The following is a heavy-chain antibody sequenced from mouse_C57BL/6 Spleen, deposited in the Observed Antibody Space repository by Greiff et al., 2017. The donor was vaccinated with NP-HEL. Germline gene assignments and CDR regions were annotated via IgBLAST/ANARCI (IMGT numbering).Heavy chain of an antibody. CDR2: IDPEDGDT. Sequence: VQLQQSGAELVRPGASVKLSCTASGFNIKDYYMHWVKQRPEQGLEWIGRIDPEDGDTEYAPKFQGKATMTADTSSNTAYLQLSSLTSEDTAVYYCTTVFITTVVAPLNYWGQGTTLTVSS. CDR3: TTVFITTVVAPLNY. J-gene: IGHJ2*01. V-gene: IGHV14-1*01. D-gene: IGHD1-1*01. CDR1: GFNIKDYY.